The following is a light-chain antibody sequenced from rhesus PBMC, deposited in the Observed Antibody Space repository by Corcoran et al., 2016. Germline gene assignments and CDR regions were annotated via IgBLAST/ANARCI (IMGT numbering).Light chain of an antibody. J-gene: IGKJ1*01. CDR2: RAS. CDR1: QGVSNW. V-gene: IGKV1-69*01. Sequence: DIQMTQSPSSLSASVGDRVTITCRASQGVSNWLAWYQQKPGKAPTLLIYRASNLETGVPSRFSGSGCGTDCTLTLSSLQPEDLATYYCQQHDNSPWTFCQGTKVEIK. CDR3: QQHDNSPWT.